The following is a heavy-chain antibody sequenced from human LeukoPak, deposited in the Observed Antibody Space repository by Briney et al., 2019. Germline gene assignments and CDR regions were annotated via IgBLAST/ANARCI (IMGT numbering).Heavy chain of an antibody. CDR1: GCTFSSYA. D-gene: IGHD2-2*01. J-gene: IGHJ6*02. Sequence: SVKVSCKASGCTFSSYAISWVRQAPGQGLEWMGRIIPIFGIANYAQKFQGRVTITADKSTSTAYMELSRLRSEDTAVYYCARGSGVVVPAAVSGPYYYYGMDVWGQGTTVTVSS. CDR3: ARGSGVVVPAAVSGPYYYYGMDV. V-gene: IGHV1-69*04. CDR2: IIPIFGIA.